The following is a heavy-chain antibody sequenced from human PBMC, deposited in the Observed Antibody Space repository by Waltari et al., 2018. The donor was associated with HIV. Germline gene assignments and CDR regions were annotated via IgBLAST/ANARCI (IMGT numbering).Heavy chain of an antibody. CDR3: SRPSGTLHSYGMDV. J-gene: IGHJ6*02. Sequence: EVQLVESGGGLVQPGRSLRLSCRGSGFTFAAYGMSWLRQAPGKGLEWVGFITSETYGGTAEYAASVTGRFVISREDSKSIAYLQMNSLEIEDTGVYYCSRPSGTLHSYGMDVWGQGTTVTVSS. V-gene: IGHV3-49*03. CDR2: ITSETYGGTA. D-gene: IGHD1-26*01. CDR1: GFTFAAYG.